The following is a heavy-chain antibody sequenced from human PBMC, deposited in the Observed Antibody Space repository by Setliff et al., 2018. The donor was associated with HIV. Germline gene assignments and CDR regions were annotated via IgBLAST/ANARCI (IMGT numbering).Heavy chain of an antibody. CDR2: SNHVGRT. D-gene: IGHD5-18*01. CDR3: AREGTLTIAMAIGNYYYYGMDV. CDR1: GGSLSGHY. J-gene: IGHJ6*02. V-gene: IGHV4-34*01. Sequence: PSETLSLTCAVYGGSLSGHYWSWIRQPPGKGLEWIGESNHVGRTNYNPSLKSRVTVSVDTSKSQFSLKLSSVTAADTAVYYCAREGTLTIAMAIGNYYYYGMDVCGQGTTVTVSS.